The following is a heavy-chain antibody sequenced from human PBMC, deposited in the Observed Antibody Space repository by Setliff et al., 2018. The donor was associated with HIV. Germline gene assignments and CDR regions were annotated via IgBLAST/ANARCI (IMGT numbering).Heavy chain of an antibody. V-gene: IGHV1-69*10. D-gene: IGHD2-2*01. CDR1: GGTFSNYG. Sequence: SVKVSCKPSGGTFSNYGISWVRQAPGQGFEWLGGIILVQGIPNYAQKFQGRVTSTADVSTSTAYRELSSLRSEDTAVYFCARERRVDIAVVPAAKGTFDYWGQGTLVTVAS. J-gene: IGHJ4*02. CDR3: ARERRVDIAVVPAAKGTFDY. CDR2: IILVQGIP.